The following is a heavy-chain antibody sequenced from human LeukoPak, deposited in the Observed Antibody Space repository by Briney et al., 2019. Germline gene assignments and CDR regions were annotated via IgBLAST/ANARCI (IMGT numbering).Heavy chain of an antibody. J-gene: IGHJ4*02. D-gene: IGHD3-22*01. Sequence: PGGSLRLSCAASGFTVSSNYMSWVRQAPGKGLEWVSVMYSGGNTHYSDSVRGRFTISRDNSKNTFYLQMNSLRAVDSAVYYCAIDSGFTTEYYWGQGPLVTVSS. CDR1: GFTVSSNY. CDR3: AIDSGFTTEYY. V-gene: IGHV3-53*01. CDR2: MYSGGNT.